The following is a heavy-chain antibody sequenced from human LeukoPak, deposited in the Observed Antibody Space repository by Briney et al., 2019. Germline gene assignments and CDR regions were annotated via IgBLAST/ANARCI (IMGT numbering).Heavy chain of an antibody. CDR1: GFPFSNSG. CDR3: AKDLNYYGSGSFDY. J-gene: IGHJ4*02. CDR2: IRYDGNNK. D-gene: IGHD3-10*01. V-gene: IGHV3-30*02. Sequence: GGSLRLSCAASGFPFSNSGMHWVRQAPGKGLEWVAFIRYDGNNKYYADSVKGRFTISRDNSKNTLYLQMNSLRAEDTAVYYCAKDLNYYGSGSFDYWGQGTLVTVSS.